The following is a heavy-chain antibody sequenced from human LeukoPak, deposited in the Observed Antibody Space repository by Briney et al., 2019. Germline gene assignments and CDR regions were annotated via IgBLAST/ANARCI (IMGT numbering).Heavy chain of an antibody. V-gene: IGHV4-59*08. CDR2: ISYSGST. CDR3: ARHGTFPQFGY. CDR1: GGSISGYY. D-gene: IGHD1-1*01. J-gene: IGHJ4*02. Sequence: SETLSLTCTVSGGSISGYYWSWMRQPPGKGLEWIGYISYSGSTNYNPSLKSRVTISLDTSKNQFSLRLSSVTAADTAVYYCARHGTFPQFGYWGQGTLVTVSS.